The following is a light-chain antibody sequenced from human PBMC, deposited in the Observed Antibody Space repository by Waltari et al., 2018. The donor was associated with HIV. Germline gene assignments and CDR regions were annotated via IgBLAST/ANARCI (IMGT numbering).Light chain of an antibody. Sequence: QSVLTQPPSASGTPGKRVTISCSGSRSNIGNNDVYWFQQLPGTAPKLLIYRNNQRPSGVPDRFTGSKSGTSVSLAISGLRSEDEADYYCDAWDDSLSGRVFGGGTKLTVL. CDR2: RNN. CDR1: RSNIGNND. J-gene: IGLJ3*02. V-gene: IGLV1-47*01. CDR3: DAWDDSLSGRV.